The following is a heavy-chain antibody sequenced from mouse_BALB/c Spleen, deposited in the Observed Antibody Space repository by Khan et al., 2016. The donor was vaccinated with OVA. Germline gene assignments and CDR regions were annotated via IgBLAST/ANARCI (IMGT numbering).Heavy chain of an antibody. V-gene: IGHV1-4*01. CDR3: AREGAYYRSDGWFSY. D-gene: IGHD2-14*01. J-gene: IGHJ3*01. CDR1: GYTFTTYT. CDR2: INPSNGYT. Sequence: VQLQQPGAELARPGASVKMSCKASGYTFTTYTMHWVKQRPGQGLEWIGYINPSNGYTNYNQKFKDKSTLTADKSSSTAYMQLSSLPSDYSAVYYCAREGAYYRSDGWFSYWGQGTLVTVSA.